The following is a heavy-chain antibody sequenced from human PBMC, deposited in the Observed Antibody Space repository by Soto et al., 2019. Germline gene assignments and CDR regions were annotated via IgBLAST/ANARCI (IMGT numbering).Heavy chain of an antibody. D-gene: IGHD3-10*01. Sequence: VQLLESGGGLAQPGGSLRRSCAASGFAFSSHPMSWVRQAPEKGLEWVAGISDGGDLTYNADSVRGRFTISIDNSRNTLYLQMNSLRAEDTAVYYCSRRVIGSSRAFDIWGQGTMLTVSS. J-gene: IGHJ3*02. CDR2: ISDGGDLT. V-gene: IGHV3-23*01. CDR3: SRRVIGSSRAFDI. CDR1: GFAFSSHP.